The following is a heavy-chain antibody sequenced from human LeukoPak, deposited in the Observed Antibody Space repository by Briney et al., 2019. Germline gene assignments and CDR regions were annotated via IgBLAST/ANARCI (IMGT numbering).Heavy chain of an antibody. Sequence: GGSLRLSCAASGFTFSSYWMSWVRQAQGKGLEGVANIKQDGSEKYYVDSVKGRFTISRDNAKNSLYLQMNSPRAEDTAVYYCARDHPFPSTQDSGMDVWGQGTTVTVSS. CDR1: GFTFSSYW. V-gene: IGHV3-7*01. D-gene: IGHD2-2*01. CDR3: ARDHPFPSTQDSGMDV. CDR2: IKQDGSEK. J-gene: IGHJ6*02.